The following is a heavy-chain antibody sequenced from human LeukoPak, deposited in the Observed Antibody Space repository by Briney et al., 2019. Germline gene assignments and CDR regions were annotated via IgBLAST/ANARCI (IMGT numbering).Heavy chain of an antibody. J-gene: IGHJ5*02. CDR3: ARNSSLTTLKGGWFDP. CDR1: GYSINSGYS. CDR2: IYHSGYT. V-gene: IGHV4-38-2*01. Sequence: SETLSLTCAVSGYSINSGYSWTWLRQRPGKGLEWIGNIYHSGYTYYNPSLKSRVTISLDASKNQFSLRLSSVTAADTAVYYCARNSSLTTLKGGWFDPWGQGTLVTVSS. D-gene: IGHD4-11*01.